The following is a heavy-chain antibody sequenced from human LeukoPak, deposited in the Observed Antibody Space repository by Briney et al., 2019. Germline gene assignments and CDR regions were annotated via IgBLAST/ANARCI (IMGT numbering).Heavy chain of an antibody. J-gene: IGHJ4*02. CDR2: ISSSSSYI. CDR3: ARTYDFWSGYSYYFDY. D-gene: IGHD3-3*01. V-gene: IGHV3-21*01. Sequence: GGSLRLSCAASGFTFSSYSMNWVRQAPGKGLEWVSSISSSSSYIYYADSVKGRFTISRDNAKNSLYLQMNSLRAEDTAVYYSARTYDFWSGYSYYFDYWGQGTLVTVSS. CDR1: GFTFSSYS.